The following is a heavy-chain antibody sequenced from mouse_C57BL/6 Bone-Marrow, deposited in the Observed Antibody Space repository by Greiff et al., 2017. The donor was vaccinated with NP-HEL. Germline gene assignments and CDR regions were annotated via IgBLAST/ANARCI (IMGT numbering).Heavy chain of an antibody. CDR1: GYSFTGYY. CDR3: ARTAQATCAY. D-gene: IGHD3-2*02. J-gene: IGHJ3*01. Sequence: DVQLQESGPELVKPGASVKISCKASGYSFTGYYMNWVKQSPEKSLEWIGEINPSTGGTTYNQKFKAKATLTVDKSSSTAYMQLKSLTSEDSAVYYCARTAQATCAYWGQGTLVTVSA. CDR2: INPSTGGT. V-gene: IGHV1-42*01.